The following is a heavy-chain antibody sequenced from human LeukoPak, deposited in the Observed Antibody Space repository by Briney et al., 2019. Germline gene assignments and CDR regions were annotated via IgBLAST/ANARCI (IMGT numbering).Heavy chain of an antibody. J-gene: IGHJ6*03. D-gene: IGHD1-1*01. Sequence: GASVKVSCKASGCTFTSYGISWVRQALGQGLEWMGWISAYNGNTNYAQKLQGRVTMTTDTSTSTAYMELRSLRSDDTAVYYCARELRYTTTWDYYYYMDVWGKGTTVTVSS. CDR2: ISAYNGNT. CDR1: GCTFTSYG. V-gene: IGHV1-18*01. CDR3: ARELRYTTTWDYYYYMDV.